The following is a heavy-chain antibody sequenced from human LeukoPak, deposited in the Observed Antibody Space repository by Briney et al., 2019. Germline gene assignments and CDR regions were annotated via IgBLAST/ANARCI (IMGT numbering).Heavy chain of an antibody. Sequence: KARGSLRLSSAASGFTPNNAWMSWVRHDPRSAMKWVGRIKSKTDGGTTDYAAPVKGRFTISRDDSKNTLYLQMNSLKTEDTAVYYCTRGYWFDPWGQGTLVTVSS. CDR2: IKSKTDGGTT. D-gene: IGHD3-10*01. J-gene: IGHJ5*02. CDR3: TRGYWFDP. V-gene: IGHV3-15*01. CDR1: GFTPNNAW.